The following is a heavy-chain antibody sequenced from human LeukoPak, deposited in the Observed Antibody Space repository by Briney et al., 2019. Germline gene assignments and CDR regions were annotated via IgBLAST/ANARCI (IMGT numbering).Heavy chain of an antibody. Sequence: PGGSLRLSCAASGFTFSSYAMHWVRQAPGKGLEWVAVISYDGSNKYYADSVKGRFTISRDNSKNTLYLQMNSLRAEDTAVYYCAAPPSTTYYYDSSGYSYFDYWGQGTLVTVSS. CDR2: ISYDGSNK. V-gene: IGHV3-30-3*01. CDR1: GFTFSSYA. CDR3: AAPPSTTYYYDSSGYSYFDY. D-gene: IGHD3-22*01. J-gene: IGHJ4*02.